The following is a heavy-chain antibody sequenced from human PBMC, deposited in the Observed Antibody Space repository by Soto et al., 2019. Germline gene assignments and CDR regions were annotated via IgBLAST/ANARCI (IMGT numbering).Heavy chain of an antibody. CDR2: VNPNTGVT. V-gene: IGHV1-2*02. Sequence: ASVEVSCEASGDTFTGFYRRWVRRAPGQGLEWMGWVNPNTGVTRYSQKFQDRVTMTRDTSINTAYMELSRLTSDDTAVDSCSPLRSAPWGQATLVTVSS. CDR1: GDTFTGFY. J-gene: IGHJ5*02. CDR3: SPLRSAP.